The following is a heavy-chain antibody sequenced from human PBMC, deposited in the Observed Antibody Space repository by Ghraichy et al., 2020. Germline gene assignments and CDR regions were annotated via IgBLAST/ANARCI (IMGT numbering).Heavy chain of an antibody. CDR3: ARGVPSIAARPFDY. Sequence: SQTLSLTCTVSGGSISSYYWSWIRQPPGKGLEWIGYIYYSGSTNYNPSLHSRVTISVDTSKNQFSLKLSSVTAADTAVYYCARGVPSIAARPFDYWGQGTLVTVSS. CDR1: GGSISSYY. CDR2: IYYSGST. D-gene: IGHD6-6*01. J-gene: IGHJ4*02. V-gene: IGHV4-59*01.